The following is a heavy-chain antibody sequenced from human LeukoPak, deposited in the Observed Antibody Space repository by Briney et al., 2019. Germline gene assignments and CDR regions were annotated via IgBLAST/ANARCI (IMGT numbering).Heavy chain of an antibody. CDR2: IGGSGTST. V-gene: IGHV3-23*01. D-gene: IGHD6-13*01. Sequence: GGSLRLSCAASGFTFSSYSMNWVRQAPGKGLEWVSVIGGSGTSTYYADSVKGRFTISRDNSQNTLYLLMNSLRPEDTAVYYCAREAAYFDCWGQGTLVTVSS. J-gene: IGHJ4*02. CDR3: AREAAYFDC. CDR1: GFTFSSYS.